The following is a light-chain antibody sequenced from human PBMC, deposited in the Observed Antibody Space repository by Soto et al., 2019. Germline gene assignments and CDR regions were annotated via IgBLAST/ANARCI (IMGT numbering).Light chain of an antibody. CDR3: QQFASSAPWT. CDR2: GAS. V-gene: IGKV3-20*01. J-gene: IGKJ1*01. Sequence: EIVLTQSPGTLSLSPGERATLSCRASQSVSSSYLAWYQQKPGQAPRLLIYGASSRATGIPDRFSGSGSGTDFILTISRLEPEDFAVYYCQQFASSAPWTFGQGTKVEIK. CDR1: QSVSSSY.